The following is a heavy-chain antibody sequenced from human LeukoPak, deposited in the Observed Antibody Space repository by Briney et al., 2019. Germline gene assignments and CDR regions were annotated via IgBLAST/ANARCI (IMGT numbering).Heavy chain of an antibody. CDR1: GFTFSSYS. CDR2: ISSSSSTI. Sequence: GGSLRLFCAASGFTFSSYSMNWVCQAPGKGLEWVSYISSSSSTIYYADSVKGRFTISRDNAKNSLYLQMNSLRAEDTAVYYCARGTHYYYDSSGALYWGQGTLVTVSS. D-gene: IGHD3-22*01. J-gene: IGHJ4*02. V-gene: IGHV3-48*01. CDR3: ARGTHYYYDSSGALY.